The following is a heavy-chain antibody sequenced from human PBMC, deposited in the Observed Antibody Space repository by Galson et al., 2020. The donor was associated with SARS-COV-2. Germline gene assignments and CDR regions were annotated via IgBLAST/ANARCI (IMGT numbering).Heavy chain of an antibody. V-gene: IGHV3-30*04. J-gene: IGHJ4*02. CDR2: ISYDGSNK. Sequence: GGSLRLSCAASGFTFSSYAMHWVRQAPGKGLEWVAVISYDGSNKYYADSVKGRFTISRDNSKNTLYLQMNSLRAEDTAVYYCARALLWFGDFDYWGQGPLVTVSS. D-gene: IGHD3-10*01. CDR3: ARALLWFGDFDY. CDR1: GFTFSSYA.